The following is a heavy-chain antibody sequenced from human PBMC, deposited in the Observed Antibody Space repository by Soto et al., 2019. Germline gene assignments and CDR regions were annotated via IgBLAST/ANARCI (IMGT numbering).Heavy chain of an antibody. Sequence: GGSLRLSCAASGFTFSSYWMHWVRQAPGKGLVWVSRINSDGSSTSYADSVKGRFTISRDNAKNTLYLQMNSLRAEDTAVYYCARGKSDYDFWSGYVLWGQGTLVTVSS. V-gene: IGHV3-74*01. CDR1: GFTFSSYW. D-gene: IGHD3-3*01. CDR3: ARGKSDYDFWSGYVL. CDR2: INSDGSST. J-gene: IGHJ4*02.